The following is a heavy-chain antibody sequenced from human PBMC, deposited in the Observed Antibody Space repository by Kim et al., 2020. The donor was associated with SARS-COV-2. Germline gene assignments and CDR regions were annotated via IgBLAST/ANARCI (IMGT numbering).Heavy chain of an antibody. CDR3: APRALNGSSPYY. J-gene: IGHJ4*02. CDR1: GGSISSSSYY. Sequence: SETLSLTCTVSGGSISSSSYYWGWIRQPPGKGLEWIGSIYYSGSTYYNPSLKSRVTISVDTSKNQFSLKLSSVTAADTAVYYCAPRALNGSSPYYWGQGTLVTVSS. D-gene: IGHD1-26*01. CDR2: IYYSGST. V-gene: IGHV4-39*01.